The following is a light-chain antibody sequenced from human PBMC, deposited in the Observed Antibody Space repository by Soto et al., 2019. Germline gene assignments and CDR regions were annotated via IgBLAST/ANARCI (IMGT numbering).Light chain of an antibody. V-gene: IGLV1-47*01. CDR1: SSNIGSNY. CDR2: RNN. Sequence: QPVLTQPPSASGTPGQRVTISCAGSSSNIGSNYVYWYQQLPGTAPKLLIYRNNKRPSGVPDRFSGSNAGTSASLAISGLRSEDEADYYCAALDDSLSGRVFGGGTKLTVL. J-gene: IGLJ3*02. CDR3: AALDDSLSGRV.